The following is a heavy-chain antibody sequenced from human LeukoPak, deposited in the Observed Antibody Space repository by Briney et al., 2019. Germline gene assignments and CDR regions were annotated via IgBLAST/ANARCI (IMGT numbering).Heavy chain of an antibody. V-gene: IGHV4-34*01. Sequence: SETLSLTCAVYGGSFSGYYWSWIRQPPGKGLEWIGEINHSGSTNYNPSLKSRVTISVDTSKNQFSLKLSSVTAADTAVYYCARVAYCTNGVCFHYGSGSYYPNYYYYMDVWGKGTTVTVSS. CDR1: GGSFSGYY. D-gene: IGHD2-8*01. CDR2: INHSGST. J-gene: IGHJ6*03. CDR3: ARVAYCTNGVCFHYGSGSYYPNYYYYMDV.